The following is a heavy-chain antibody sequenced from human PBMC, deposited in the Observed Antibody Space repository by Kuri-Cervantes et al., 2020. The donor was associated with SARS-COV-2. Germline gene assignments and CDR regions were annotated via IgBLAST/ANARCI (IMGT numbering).Heavy chain of an antibody. D-gene: IGHD2-21*01. CDR3: AKDRVGVLDS. CDR1: GFTFSSCA. Sequence: GGSLRLSCAASGFTFSSCAMHWVRLAPGKGLEWVAFISYDGSNEYYADSVRGLFIISRDNSNNTLYMQVNRLRAEDTALYYCAKDRVGVLDSWGQGTQVTVSS. V-gene: IGHV3-30*01. J-gene: IGHJ5*01. CDR2: ISYDGSNE.